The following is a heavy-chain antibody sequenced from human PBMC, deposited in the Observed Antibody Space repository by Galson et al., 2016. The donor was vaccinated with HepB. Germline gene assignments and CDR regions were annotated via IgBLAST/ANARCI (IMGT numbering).Heavy chain of an antibody. CDR1: GDTFRNYA. CDR2: IIPIHDTV. J-gene: IGHJ6*02. V-gene: IGHV1-69*10. D-gene: IGHD2-2*01. Sequence: SVKVSCKASGDTFRNYAISWVRQAPGQGPDWMGAIIPIHDTVDYAQRFQGRVTITADKSTSIAYMDLSSLRSDDTAVYYCARTEFGGLVPAAMNLYAMDVWGQGTTVTVSS. CDR3: ARTEFGGLVPAAMNLYAMDV.